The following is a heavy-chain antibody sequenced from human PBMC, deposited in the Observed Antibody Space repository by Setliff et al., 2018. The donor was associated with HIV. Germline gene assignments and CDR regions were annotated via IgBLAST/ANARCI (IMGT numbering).Heavy chain of an antibody. CDR2: IYYSGNP. CDR1: GGSISSGYYH. Sequence: SETLSLTCTVSGGSISSGYYHWSWIRQHPGKGLEWIGYIYYSGNPFYNPSLRSRVTISLDTSKNQFSLKLSSVTAADTAVYYCARGLSFYDPGGFDHWGQGTLVTVSS. D-gene: IGHD3-22*01. J-gene: IGHJ4*02. CDR3: ARGLSFYDPGGFDH. V-gene: IGHV4-31*03.